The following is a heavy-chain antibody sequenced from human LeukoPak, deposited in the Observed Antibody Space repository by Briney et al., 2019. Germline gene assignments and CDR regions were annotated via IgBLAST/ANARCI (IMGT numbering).Heavy chain of an antibody. V-gene: IGHV1-2*02. J-gene: IGHJ3*02. CDR3: AILGVEGVLTQWAFDI. CDR2: INPNSGGT. CDR1: GYTFTGYY. D-gene: IGHD3-3*01. Sequence: ASLKVSCKASGYTFTGYYMHWVRQAPGQGLEWMGWINPNSGGTNYAQKFQGRVTMTRDTSISTAYMELSRLRSDDTAVYYCAILGVEGVLTQWAFDIWGQGTMVTVSS.